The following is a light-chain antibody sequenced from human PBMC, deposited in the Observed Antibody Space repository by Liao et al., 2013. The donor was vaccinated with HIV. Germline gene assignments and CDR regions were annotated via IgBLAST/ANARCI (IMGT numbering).Light chain of an antibody. V-gene: IGLV3-21*04. J-gene: IGLJ3*02. CDR1: NIGSKS. Sequence: SYELTQPPSVSVAPGKTARITCGGNNIGSKSVHWYQQKPGQAPVMVIYYDSDRPSGIPERFSGSNSGNTATLTISRVEAGDEADYYCQVWDTSDHGVFGGGTKLTVL. CDR3: QVWDTSDHGV. CDR2: YDS.